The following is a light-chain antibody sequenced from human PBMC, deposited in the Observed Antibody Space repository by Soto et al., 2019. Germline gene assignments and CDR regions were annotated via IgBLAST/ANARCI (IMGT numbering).Light chain of an antibody. CDR3: QQYEVLPLT. CDR2: DAS. V-gene: IGKV1-33*01. Sequence: DIQMTQSPSSLSASVGDRVTITCQASQEISNYLNWYQQKPGKAPKLLIFDASNVETGVPSRFSGSGSGTHFTFTSHSLQAEDIATYYCQQYEVLPLTLGGGTKIEI. J-gene: IGKJ4*01. CDR1: QEISNY.